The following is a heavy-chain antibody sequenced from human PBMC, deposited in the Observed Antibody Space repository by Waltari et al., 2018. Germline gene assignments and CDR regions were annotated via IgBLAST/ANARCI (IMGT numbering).Heavy chain of an antibody. J-gene: IGHJ4*02. Sequence: EVQLVESGGGLVKPGGSLRLSCAASGFTFSSYSMNWVRQAPGKGLEWGSSISSSSSYIYYADSVKGRFTISRDNAKNSLYLQMNSLRAEDTAVYYCASYQSVLTGFDYWGQGTLVTVSS. D-gene: IGHD3-9*01. V-gene: IGHV3-21*01. CDR2: ISSSSSYI. CDR1: GFTFSSYS. CDR3: ASYQSVLTGFDY.